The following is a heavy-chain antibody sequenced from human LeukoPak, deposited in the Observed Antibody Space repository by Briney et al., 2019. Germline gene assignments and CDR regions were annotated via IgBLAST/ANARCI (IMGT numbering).Heavy chain of an antibody. Sequence: PSETLSLTCTVSGASISSDSYDWGWIRQPPGKGLQWIGCIYYSGSTYYKPSLKSRVSISVDTSKHQFSLKLTSVTAADTAVYYCGRRSRSTWNYRRGDYWGQATLVTVSS. V-gene: IGHV4-39*01. CDR3: GRRSRSTWNYRRGDY. J-gene: IGHJ4*02. CDR2: IYYSGST. CDR1: GASISSDSYD. D-gene: IGHD1-7*01.